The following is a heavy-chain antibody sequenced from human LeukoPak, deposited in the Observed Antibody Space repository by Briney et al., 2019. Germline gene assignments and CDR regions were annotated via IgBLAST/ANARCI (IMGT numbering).Heavy chain of an antibody. Sequence: ASVKVSCKASGGTFSSYAISWVRQAPGQGLEWMGRIIPIFGTANYAQKFQGRVTITTDESTSTAYMELSSLRSGDTAVYYCARGVQLDYYYYYMDVWGKGTTVTVSS. V-gene: IGHV1-69*05. CDR3: ARGVQLDYYYYYMDV. D-gene: IGHD5-18*01. J-gene: IGHJ6*03. CDR2: IIPIFGTA. CDR1: GGTFSSYA.